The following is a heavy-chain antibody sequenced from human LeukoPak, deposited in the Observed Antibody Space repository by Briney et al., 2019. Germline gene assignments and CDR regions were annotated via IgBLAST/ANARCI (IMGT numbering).Heavy chain of an antibody. CDR3: ARDMGSGWYSD. D-gene: IGHD6-19*01. CDR1: GGSISSYY. Sequence: SETLSLTCTVSGGSISSYYWSWIRQPAGKGLEWIGRISSSGSTNYNPSLRSRISMSGDMSKKQFSLKLSSVTAADTAVYYCARDMGSGWYSDWGQGTLVTVSS. V-gene: IGHV4-4*07. CDR2: ISSSGST. J-gene: IGHJ4*02.